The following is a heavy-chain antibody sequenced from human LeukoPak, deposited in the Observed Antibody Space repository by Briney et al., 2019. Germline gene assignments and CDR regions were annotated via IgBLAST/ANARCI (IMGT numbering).Heavy chain of an antibody. J-gene: IGHJ4*02. D-gene: IGHD2-2*02. CDR2: IYYSGST. CDR3: ARGVNIHFDY. Sequence: SETMSLTCTVSGGSISSYYWSWIRQPPGKGLEWIGYIYYSGSTNYNPSLKSRVTISVDTSKNQFSLKLSSVTAADTAVYYCARGVNIHFDYWGQGTLVTVSS. CDR1: GGSISSYY. V-gene: IGHV4-59*01.